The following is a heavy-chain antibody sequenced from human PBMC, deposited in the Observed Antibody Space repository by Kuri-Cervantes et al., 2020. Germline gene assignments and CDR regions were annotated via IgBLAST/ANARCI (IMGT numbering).Heavy chain of an antibody. CDR3: ARATDGVDY. CDR2: INHSGST. Sequence: SETLSLTCAVSGDSIISGNWLIWVRQPPGKGLEWIGEINHSGSTNYNPSLKSRVTISVDTSRNQFSLKLSSVTAADTAVYYCARATDGVDYWGQGTLVTVSS. D-gene: IGHD3-10*01. J-gene: IGHJ4*02. CDR1: GDSIISGNW. V-gene: IGHV4-55*08.